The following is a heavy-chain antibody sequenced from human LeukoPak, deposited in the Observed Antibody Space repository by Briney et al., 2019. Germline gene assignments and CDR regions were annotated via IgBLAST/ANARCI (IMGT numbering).Heavy chain of an antibody. CDR3: AKVFSITGYYYMDV. CDR1: GFTFSTYS. D-gene: IGHD3-10*02. CDR2: ISGSGGST. Sequence: PGGSLRLSCAASGFTFSTYSMNWVRQAPGKGLEWVSAISGSGGSTYYADSVKGRFTISRDNSKNTLYLQMNSLRAEDTAVYYCAKVFSITGYYYMDVWGKGTTVTVSS. J-gene: IGHJ6*03. V-gene: IGHV3-23*01.